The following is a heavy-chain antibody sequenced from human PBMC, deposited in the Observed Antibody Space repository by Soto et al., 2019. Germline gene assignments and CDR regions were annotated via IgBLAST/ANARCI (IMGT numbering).Heavy chain of an antibody. D-gene: IGHD7-27*01. CDR1: GFTFSTYS. V-gene: IGHV3-48*02. CDR3: ARDWGGNPEHFQH. CDR2: ISPSSDAI. J-gene: IGHJ1*01. Sequence: GGSLRLSCAASGFTFSTYSMNWVRQAPGKGLEWVSYISPSSDAIYYADTVKGRFTISRDNAKNSLYLQMNSLRDGDTAVYYCARDWGGNPEHFQHWGQGTLVTVS.